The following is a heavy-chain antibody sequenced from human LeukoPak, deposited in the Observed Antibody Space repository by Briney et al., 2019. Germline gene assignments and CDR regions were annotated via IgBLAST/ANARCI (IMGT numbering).Heavy chain of an antibody. CDR1: GFTFINAW. V-gene: IGHV3-48*02. CDR3: ARVPTRVVAAAGRVFHYGMDV. CDR2: ISSSSSTI. D-gene: IGHD6-13*01. Sequence: PGGSLRVSCAASGFTFINAWMSWVRQAPGKGLEWVSYISSSSSTIYYADSVKGRFTISRDNAKNSLYLQMNSLRDEDTAVYYCARVPTRVVAAAGRVFHYGMDVWGQGTTVTVSS. J-gene: IGHJ6*02.